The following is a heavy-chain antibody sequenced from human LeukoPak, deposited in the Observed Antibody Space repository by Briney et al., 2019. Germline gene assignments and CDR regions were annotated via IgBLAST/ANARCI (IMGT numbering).Heavy chain of an antibody. D-gene: IGHD3-3*01. CDR2: INPSGDST. J-gene: IGHJ4*02. V-gene: IGHV1-46*01. CDR3: ARAPGDTYYDFWSGYSEENYYFDY. CDR1: GYTFTSYY. Sequence: ASVKVSCKASGYTFTSYYMHRVRQAPAQGLEWMGIINPSGDSTNHAQKFQGRVTMNRDTSTSTVYMELSSLRSEDTAVYYCARAPGDTYYDFWSGYSEENYYFDYWGQGTLVTVSS.